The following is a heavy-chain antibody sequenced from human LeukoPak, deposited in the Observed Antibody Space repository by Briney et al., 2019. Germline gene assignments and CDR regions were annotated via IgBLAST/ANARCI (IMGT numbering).Heavy chain of an antibody. V-gene: IGHV4-59*08. CDR2: VYYTGST. D-gene: IGHD6-6*01. Sequence: SETLSLTCTVSGGSISNYYWSWIRQPPGKGLEWIGYVYYTGSTSYNPSLKSRVTISGDTSKNQFSLKLSSVTAADTAVYYCTRRGGSSSSDWFDSWGQGTLVIVSS. CDR1: GGSISNYY. CDR3: TRRGGSSSSDWFDS. J-gene: IGHJ5*01.